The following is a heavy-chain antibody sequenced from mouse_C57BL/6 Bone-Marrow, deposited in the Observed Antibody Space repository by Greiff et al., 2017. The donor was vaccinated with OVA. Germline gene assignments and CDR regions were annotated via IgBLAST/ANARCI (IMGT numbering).Heavy chain of an antibody. CDR2: IWSGGST. D-gene: IGHD2-1*01. J-gene: IGHJ4*01. CDR1: GFSLTSYG. Sequence: QVQLQQSGPGLVQPSQSLSITCTVSGFSLTSYGVHWVRQSPGKGLEWLGVIWSGGSTDYNAAFISRLSISKDNSKSQVFFKMNSLQADDTAIYYCASRDCYYGNYHAMDYWGQGTSVTVSS. CDR3: ASRDCYYGNYHAMDY. V-gene: IGHV2-2*01.